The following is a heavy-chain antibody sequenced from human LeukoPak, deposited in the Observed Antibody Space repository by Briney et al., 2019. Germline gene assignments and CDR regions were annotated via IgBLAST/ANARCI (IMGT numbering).Heavy chain of an antibody. J-gene: IGHJ5*02. CDR3: ARGGGYCTNNVCPPWFNP. V-gene: IGHV4-34*01. CDR1: GGSFSGFY. D-gene: IGHD2-8*01. CDR2: INHSGST. Sequence: SETLSLTCSVYGGSFSGFYWNWIRQPPGKGLEWIGEINHSGSTHYSPSLKSRLSISVDPSKNQFSLKLSSVTAADTAVYYCARGGGYCTNNVCPPWFNPWGQGALVTVSS.